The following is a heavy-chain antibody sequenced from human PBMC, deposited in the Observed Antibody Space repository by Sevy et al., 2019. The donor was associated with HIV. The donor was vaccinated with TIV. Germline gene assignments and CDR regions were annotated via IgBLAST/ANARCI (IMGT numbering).Heavy chain of an antibody. J-gene: IGHJ4*02. CDR2: ISSAGSPL. CDR1: GFIFSGYW. CDR3: ATLPFTHSSFYYCDF. V-gene: IGHV3-74*01. D-gene: IGHD5-18*01. Sequence: GGSLRLSCAASGFIFSGYWMHWVRQAPGKGLVWVSRISSAGSPLTYAESVKGRFTIPRDNAKNTLFLEMSSLRAEDTAVYYCATLPFTHSSFYYCDFWGQGTLVTVSS.